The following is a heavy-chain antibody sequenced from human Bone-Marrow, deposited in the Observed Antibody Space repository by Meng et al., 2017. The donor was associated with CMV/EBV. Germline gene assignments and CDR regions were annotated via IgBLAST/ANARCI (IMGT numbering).Heavy chain of an antibody. CDR2: IYPGDSDT. CDR3: ARDPPPRYCSSTSCHDMDNY. J-gene: IGHJ4*02. CDR1: GYSFTSYW. Sequence: KVSCKGSGYSFTSYWIGWVRQMPGKGLEWMGIIYPGDSDTRYSPSFQGQVTISADKSISTAYLQWSSLKASDTAMYYCARDPPPRYCSSTSCHDMDNYWGQGTLVTVSS. D-gene: IGHD2-2*01. V-gene: IGHV5-51*01.